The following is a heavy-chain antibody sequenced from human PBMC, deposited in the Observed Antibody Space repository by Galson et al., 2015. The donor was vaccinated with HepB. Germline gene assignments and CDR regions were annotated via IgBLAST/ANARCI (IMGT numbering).Heavy chain of an antibody. J-gene: IGHJ4*02. CDR1: GFTFSSYA. Sequence: SLRLSCAASGFTFSSYAMHWVRQAPGKGLEWVAVISYDGSNKYYADSVKGRFTISRDNSKNTLYLQMNSLRAEDTAVYYCARVGGESRVWWLRPALDYWGQGTLVTVSS. CDR3: ARVGGESRVWWLRPALDY. V-gene: IGHV3-30-3*01. CDR2: ISYDGSNK. D-gene: IGHD5-12*01.